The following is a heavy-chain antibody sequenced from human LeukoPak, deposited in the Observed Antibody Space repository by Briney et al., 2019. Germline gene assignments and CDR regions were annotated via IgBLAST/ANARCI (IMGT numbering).Heavy chain of an antibody. Sequence: GGSLRLSCAASGFTFSSYWMSWVRQAPGKGLEWVANIKYDGSEKYYVDSVKGRFTISRDSAKNSLYLQMNSLRAEDTAMYYCAKESHGFDYWGQGTLVTVSS. V-gene: IGHV3-7*03. CDR3: AKESHGFDY. CDR1: GFTFSSYW. CDR2: IKYDGSEK. J-gene: IGHJ4*02.